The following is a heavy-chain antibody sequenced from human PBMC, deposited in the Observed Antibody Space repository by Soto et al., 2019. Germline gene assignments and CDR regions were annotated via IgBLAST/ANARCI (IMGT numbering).Heavy chain of an antibody. D-gene: IGHD3-3*01. Sequence: GGSLRLSCAASGFTFSSYAMHWVRQAPGKGLEWVAVISYDGSNKYYADSVKGRFTISRDNSKNTLYLQMNSLRAEDTALYYCARSGYNDYYYYGMDVWGQGTTVTVSS. V-gene: IGHV3-30-3*01. CDR3: ARSGYNDYYYYGMDV. J-gene: IGHJ6*02. CDR1: GFTFSSYA. CDR2: ISYDGSNK.